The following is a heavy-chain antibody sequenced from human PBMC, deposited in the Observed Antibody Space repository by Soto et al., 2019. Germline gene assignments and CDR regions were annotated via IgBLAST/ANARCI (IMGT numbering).Heavy chain of an antibody. CDR1: GDSIIGTGW. CDR3: VRNGYYSLDV. CDR2: VYHSGAT. D-gene: IGHD3-22*01. Sequence: QVQLQESGPGLVRPSGTLSLTCAVSGDSIIGTGWWSWVRQSPGKGLDWIGEVYHSGATNYNPSLTSRVTISVDTSRNQFYLNLGSVTAADTAVYYCVRNGYYSLDVWGQGTTVTVSS. V-gene: IGHV4-4*02. J-gene: IGHJ6*02.